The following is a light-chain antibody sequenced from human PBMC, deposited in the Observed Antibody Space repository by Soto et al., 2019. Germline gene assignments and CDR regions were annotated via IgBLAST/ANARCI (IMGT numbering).Light chain of an antibody. CDR1: SSDVGGYNF. Sequence: QSVLTQPASVSGSPGQSITISCTGTSSDVGGYNFVSWYQQHPGKAPNFMIYEVTNRPSGVSNHFSGSRSGNTASLTISGLQAEDEADYYCTSSTSDSLYVFGTGTKLTVL. V-gene: IGLV2-14*01. CDR2: EVT. J-gene: IGLJ1*01. CDR3: TSSTSDSLYV.